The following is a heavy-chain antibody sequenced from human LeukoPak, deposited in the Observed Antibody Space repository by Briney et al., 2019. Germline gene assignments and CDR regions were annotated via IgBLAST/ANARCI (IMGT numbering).Heavy chain of an antibody. D-gene: IGHD3-10*01. CDR3: ARDSVYGPGSRNWFDP. Sequence: GGSLRLSCAASGFSISTYWIHWVRQAPGKGLVWVSRINPDGSTTYYADSVKGRITISRDNAKNTRYLQMNSLRAEDTAVYYCARDSVYGPGSRNWFDPWGQGTLVTVSS. CDR2: INPDGSTT. J-gene: IGHJ5*02. V-gene: IGHV3-74*01. CDR1: GFSISTYW.